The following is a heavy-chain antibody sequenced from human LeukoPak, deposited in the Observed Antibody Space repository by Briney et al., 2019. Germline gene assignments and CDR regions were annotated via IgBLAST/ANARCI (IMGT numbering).Heavy chain of an antibody. V-gene: IGHV1-18*01. CDR1: GYTFTSYA. CDR2: ISAYNGNT. CDR3: ARITMVRGVIFDWYFDL. D-gene: IGHD3-10*01. Sequence: ASVKVSCKASGYTFTSYAISWVRQAPGQGLEWMGWISAYNGNTNYAQKLQGRVTMTTDASTSTAYMELRSLRSDDTAVYYCARITMVRGVIFDWYFDLWGRGTLVTVSS. J-gene: IGHJ2*01.